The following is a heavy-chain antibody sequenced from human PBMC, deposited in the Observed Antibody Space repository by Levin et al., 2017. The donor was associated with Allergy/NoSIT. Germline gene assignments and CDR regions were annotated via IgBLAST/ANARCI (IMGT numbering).Heavy chain of an antibody. J-gene: IGHJ2*01. CDR2: ISTGSSHM. V-gene: IGHV3-21*01. CDR1: GFTFSSSS. D-gene: IGHD2-8*01. CDR3: ASRYCTNGVCPFDL. Sequence: GESLKISCAASGFTFSSSSMNWVRQAPGKGLEWVSSISTGSSHMYYADSVKGRFTISRDNAKNSLYLQMNNLRAEDTAMYYCASRYCTNGVCPFDLWGRGTLVTVSS.